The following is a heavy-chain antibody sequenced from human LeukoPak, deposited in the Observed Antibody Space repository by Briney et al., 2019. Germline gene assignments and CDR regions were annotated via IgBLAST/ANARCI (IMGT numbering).Heavy chain of an antibody. CDR1: GGSISSGDYY. D-gene: IGHD3-10*01. CDR2: IYYSGST. J-gene: IGHJ4*02. CDR3: ARVFGQVRGFHFDY. V-gene: IGHV4-30-4*01. Sequence: PSETLSLTCTVSGGSISSGDYYWSWIRQPPGKGLEWIGYIYYSGSTYYNPSLKSRVTISVDTSKNQFSLKLSSVTAADTAVYYCARVFGQVRGFHFDYWGQGTLVTVSS.